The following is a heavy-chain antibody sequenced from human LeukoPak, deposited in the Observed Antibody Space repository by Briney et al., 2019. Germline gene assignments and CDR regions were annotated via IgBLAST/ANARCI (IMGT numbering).Heavy chain of an antibody. D-gene: IGHD2-2*01. Sequence: SVKVSCKASGGTFSSYAISWVRQAPGQGLEWMGGIIPIFGTANYAQKFQGRVTIIADESTSTAYMELSSLRSEDTAVYYCARARVPIVVVPAALNYWGQGTLVTVSS. V-gene: IGHV1-69*13. CDR3: ARARVPIVVVPAALNY. CDR1: GGTFSSYA. CDR2: IIPIFGTA. J-gene: IGHJ4*02.